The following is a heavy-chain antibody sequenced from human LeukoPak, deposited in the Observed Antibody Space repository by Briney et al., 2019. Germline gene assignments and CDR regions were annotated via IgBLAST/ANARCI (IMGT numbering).Heavy chain of an antibody. V-gene: IGHV3-9*01. D-gene: IGHD6-6*01. CDR3: ANVGSSQSFDY. CDR2: ISWNSGSI. J-gene: IGHJ4*02. Sequence: GGSLRLSCAASGFTFDYYAMHWVRHAPGKGLEWVSGISWNSGSIGYADSVKGRFTISRDNAKNSLYLQMNSLRAEDAALYYCANVGSSQSFDYWGQGTLVTVSS. CDR1: GFTFDYYA.